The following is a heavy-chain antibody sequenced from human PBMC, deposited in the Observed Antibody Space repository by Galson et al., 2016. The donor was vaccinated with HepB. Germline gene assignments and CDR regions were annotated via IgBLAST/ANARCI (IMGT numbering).Heavy chain of an antibody. J-gene: IGHJ4*02. Sequence: SLRLSCAASGFSFSDYYMSWIRQAPGMGLESISYITFSAGGAFYADSVKGRFTTSRDNAKNSLYLQLNSLSVEDTAIYYCSAQVGRREGFDYWGQGILVIVS. CDR1: GFSFSDYY. V-gene: IGHV3-11*01. CDR2: ITFSAGGA. CDR3: SAQVGRREGFDY.